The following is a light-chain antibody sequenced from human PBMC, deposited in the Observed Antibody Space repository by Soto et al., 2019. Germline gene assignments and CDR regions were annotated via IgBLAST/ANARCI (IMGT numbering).Light chain of an antibody. CDR1: SSDVGRYNY. V-gene: IGLV2-14*03. J-gene: IGLJ2*01. CDR2: DVS. Sequence: QSALTQPASVSGSPGQSITISCTGTSSDVGRYNYVSWHQHHPGKAPKLMIYDVSNRPSGVSDRFSGSKSGNTASLTISGLQPEDEANYYCSSYTSSSARGVVFGGGTKLTVL. CDR3: SSYTSSSARGVV.